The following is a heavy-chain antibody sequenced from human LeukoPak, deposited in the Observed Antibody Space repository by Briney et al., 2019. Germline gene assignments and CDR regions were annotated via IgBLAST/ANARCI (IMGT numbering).Heavy chain of an antibody. Sequence: SVKVSCKASGGTFSSYAISWVRQAPGQGLEWMGGIIPIFGTANYAQKFQGRVTITADESTSTAYMELSSLRSEDTAVYYCARDSEWELSWFDPWGQGTLVTVSS. CDR1: GGTFSSYA. J-gene: IGHJ5*02. CDR3: ARDSEWELSWFDP. V-gene: IGHV1-69*13. D-gene: IGHD1-26*01. CDR2: IIPIFGTA.